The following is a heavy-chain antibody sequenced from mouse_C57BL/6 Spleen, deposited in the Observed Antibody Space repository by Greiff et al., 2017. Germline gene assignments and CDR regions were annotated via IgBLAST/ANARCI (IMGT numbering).Heavy chain of an antibody. CDR1: GYTFTSYW. V-gene: IGHV1-7*01. D-gene: IGHD2-3*01. CDR2: INPSSGYT. Sequence: QVQLQQSGAELAKPGASVKLSCKASGYTFTSYWMHWVKQRPGQGLEWIGYINPSSGYTKYNQKFKDKATLTADKSSSTAYMQLSSLTYADSAVYYCARELYDGYRYFGVWGTGTTVTVSS. CDR3: ARELYDGYRYFGV. J-gene: IGHJ1*03.